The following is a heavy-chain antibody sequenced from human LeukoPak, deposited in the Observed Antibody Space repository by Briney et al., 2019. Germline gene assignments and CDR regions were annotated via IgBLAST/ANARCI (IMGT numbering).Heavy chain of an antibody. J-gene: IGHJ6*02. D-gene: IGHD4-17*01. CDR2: IGSSSIYI. V-gene: IGHV3-21*01. CDR3: ARGDYGDPRDYYYFGMDV. CDR1: GFTFSSYS. Sequence: PGGSLRLSCAASGFTFSSYSMNWVRQAPGKGLEWVSSIGSSSIYIYYADSVKGRFTISRDNPKNSLYLQMNSLRAEDTAVYYCARGDYGDPRDYYYFGMDVWGQGTTVTVSS.